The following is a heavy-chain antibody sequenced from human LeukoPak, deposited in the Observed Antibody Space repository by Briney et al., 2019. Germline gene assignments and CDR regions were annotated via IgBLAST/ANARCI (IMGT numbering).Heavy chain of an antibody. CDR1: GFTVSSNY. CDR3: AGGHRYYDLRPYYGMDV. V-gene: IGHV3-53*01. Sequence: GGSLILSCAASGFTVSSNYMSWVRQAPGKGLEWVSVIYSGGSTYYAYSVKGRFTISRDNSKNTLYLQMNSLRVEDTAVYYCAGGHRYYDLRPYYGMDVWGQGTTVTVS. J-gene: IGHJ6*02. CDR2: IYSGGST. D-gene: IGHD3-3*01.